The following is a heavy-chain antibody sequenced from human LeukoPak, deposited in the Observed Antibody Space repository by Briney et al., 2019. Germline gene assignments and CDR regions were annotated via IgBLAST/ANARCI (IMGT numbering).Heavy chain of an antibody. V-gene: IGHV1-46*01. D-gene: IGHD6-6*01. CDR2: INPGGDYT. CDR3: AREGSRSSLGGYGY. J-gene: IGHJ4*02. CDR1: GYTFTGYY. Sequence: ASVKVSCKASGYTFTGYYMHWVRQAPGQGLEWMGLINPGGDYTKYAQTFQGRVTMTRDTSTNTVYMHLSSLRSEDTAIYYCAREGSRSSLGGYGYWGQGTLVTVSS.